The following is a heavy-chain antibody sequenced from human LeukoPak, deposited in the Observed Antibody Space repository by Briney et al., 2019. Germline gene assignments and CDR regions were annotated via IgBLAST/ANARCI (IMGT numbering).Heavy chain of an antibody. CDR3: ARDGERRLEPPTYYYYYYYMDV. Sequence: GGSLRLSCAASGFTFSSYAMHWVRQAPGKGLEYVSAISSNGGSTYYASSVKGRFTISRDNSKNTLYLQMGSLRAEDMAVYYCARDGERRLEPPTYYYYYYYMDVWGKGTTVTVSS. CDR1: GFTFSSYA. J-gene: IGHJ6*03. CDR2: ISSNGGST. D-gene: IGHD1-1*01. V-gene: IGHV3-64*01.